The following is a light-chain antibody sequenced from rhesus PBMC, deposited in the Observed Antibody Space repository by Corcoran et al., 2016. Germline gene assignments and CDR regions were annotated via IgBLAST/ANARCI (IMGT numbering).Light chain of an antibody. CDR1: QSTSNW. CDR3: LQYSSSPFT. V-gene: IGKV1-22*01. J-gene: IGKJ3*01. CDR2: RAS. Sequence: DIQMTQSPSSLSASIGDTVTITCRASQSTSNWLDWYQQKPGNAPKLLIYRASSLQSGVPSRFSGSGSGTDFTLTISSLQPEDFATYSCLQYSSSPFTFGPGTKLDIK.